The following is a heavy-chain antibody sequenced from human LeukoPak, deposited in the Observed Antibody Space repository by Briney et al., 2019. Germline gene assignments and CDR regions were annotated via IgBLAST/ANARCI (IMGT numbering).Heavy chain of an antibody. D-gene: IGHD6-13*01. V-gene: IGHV1-2*02. CDR3: ARGSYSSSWYKFYP. J-gene: IGHJ5*02. CDR2: INPNSGGT. Sequence: ASVKVSCKASGYTFTGYHMHWVRQAPGQGLEWMGWINPNSGGTNYAQKFQGRVTMTRDTSISTAYMELSRLRSDDTAVYYCARGSYSSSWYKFYPWGQGTLVTVSS. CDR1: GYTFTGYH.